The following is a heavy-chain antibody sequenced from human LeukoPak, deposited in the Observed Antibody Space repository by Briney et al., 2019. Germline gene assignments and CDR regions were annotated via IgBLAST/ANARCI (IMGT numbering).Heavy chain of an antibody. D-gene: IGHD3-10*01. CDR3: ARDNVLLWFGESHYFDY. V-gene: IGHV3-21*01. Sequence: PGGSLRLSCAASGFTFSSYSMNWVRQAPGKGLEWVSSISSSSSYIYYADSVKGRFTISRDNAKNSLYLHMNSLRAEDTAVYYCARDNVLLWFGESHYFDYWGQGTLVTVSS. CDR1: GFTFSSYS. J-gene: IGHJ4*02. CDR2: ISSSSSYI.